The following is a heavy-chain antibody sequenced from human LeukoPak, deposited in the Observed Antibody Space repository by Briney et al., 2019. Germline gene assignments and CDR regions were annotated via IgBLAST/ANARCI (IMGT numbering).Heavy chain of an antibody. V-gene: IGHV3-30*02. CDR2: IRYDESNK. D-gene: IGHD5-18*01. J-gene: IGHJ4*02. CDR3: AKDRSTYSYGYADFDY. CDR1: GFSFSSYG. Sequence: GGSLRLSCAASGFSFSSYGMHWVRKAPGKGLVWVAFIRYDESNKYYADSVKGRFTISRDNSRNTLYLQMNSLRAEDAAVYYCAKDRSTYSYGYADFDYWGQGTLVTVSS.